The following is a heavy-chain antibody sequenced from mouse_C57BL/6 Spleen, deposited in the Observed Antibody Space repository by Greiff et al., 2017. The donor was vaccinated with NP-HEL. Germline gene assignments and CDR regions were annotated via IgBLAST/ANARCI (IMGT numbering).Heavy chain of an antibody. CDR2: INPGCGGT. CDR3: ARVAQGYAMDY. CDR1: GYAFTNYL. J-gene: IGHJ4*01. V-gene: IGHV1-54*01. Sequence: QVQLQQSGAELVRPGTSVKVSCKASGYAFTNYLIEWVKQRPGQGLEWIGVINPGCGGTNYNEKFKGKATLTADKSSSTAYMQLSSLTSEDSAVYFCARVAQGYAMDYWGQGTSVTVSS. D-gene: IGHD1-3*01.